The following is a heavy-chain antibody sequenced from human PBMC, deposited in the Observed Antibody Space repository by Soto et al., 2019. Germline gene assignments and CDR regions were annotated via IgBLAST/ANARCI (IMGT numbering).Heavy chain of an antibody. CDR2: IGAYNGNT. CDR1: GYTFTSYG. CDR3: ARDRTRLWFGGKNGYGMDV. D-gene: IGHD3-10*01. Sequence: QVKLVQSGAEVKKPGASVKVSCKASGYTFTSYGISWVRQAPGQGLEWMGWIGAYNGNTNYAQKLQGRVTMTTGTSTSKAYMELRSLSSDDTAVYYCARDRTRLWFGGKNGYGMDVWGQGTTVTVSS. J-gene: IGHJ6*02. V-gene: IGHV1-18*01.